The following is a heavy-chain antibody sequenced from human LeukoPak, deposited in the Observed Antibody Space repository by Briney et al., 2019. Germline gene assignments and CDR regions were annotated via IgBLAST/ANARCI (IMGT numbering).Heavy chain of an antibody. CDR3: ARGRQWLHPSHYYYYMDV. CDR2: ISGSGGST. V-gene: IGHV3-23*01. Sequence: PGGSLRLSCAASGFTFSSYGMSWVRQAPGKGLEWVSAISGSGGSTYYADSVKGRFTISRDNSKNTLYLQMNSLRAEDTAVYYCARGRQWLHPSHYYYYMDVWGKGTTVTVSS. J-gene: IGHJ6*03. D-gene: IGHD6-19*01. CDR1: GFTFSSYG.